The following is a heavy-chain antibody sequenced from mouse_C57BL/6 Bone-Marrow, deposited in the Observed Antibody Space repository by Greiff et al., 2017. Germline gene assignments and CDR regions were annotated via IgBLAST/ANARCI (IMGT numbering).Heavy chain of an antibody. Sequence: QVQLQQSGPGLVQPSQSLSITCTVSGFSLTSYGVHWVRQSPGKGLEWLGGIWSGGSTDYNAAFISRLSISKDNSKSQVFVKMNSLQADDTAIYYCADYDGAYWGQGTLVTVSA. CDR2: IWSGGST. V-gene: IGHV2-2*01. J-gene: IGHJ3*01. CDR1: GFSLTSYG. CDR3: ADYDGAY. D-gene: IGHD2-4*01.